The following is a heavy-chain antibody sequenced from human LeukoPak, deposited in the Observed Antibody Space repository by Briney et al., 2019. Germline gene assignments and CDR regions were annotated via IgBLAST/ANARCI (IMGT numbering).Heavy chain of an antibody. CDR2: IHYTGST. Sequence: PSETLSLTCTVSGGSISSYYWSWIRQSPGKGLECIGYIHYTGSTNYNPSLKPRVAILVETCKNQLSLKLQSMTTADTDVYYCERGGYYGSGNDFRLDPWDQGTLVTVSS. J-gene: IGHJ5*02. CDR1: GGSISSYY. CDR3: ERGGYYGSGNDFRLDP. V-gene: IGHV4-59*01. D-gene: IGHD3-10*01.